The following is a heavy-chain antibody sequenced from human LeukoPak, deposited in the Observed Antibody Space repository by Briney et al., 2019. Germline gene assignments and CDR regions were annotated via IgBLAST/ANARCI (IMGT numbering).Heavy chain of an antibody. CDR2: IYPGDSDT. D-gene: IGHD5-24*01. J-gene: IGHJ4*02. CDR3: ARRRDGYNYVGYFDY. CDR1: GYSFTSYW. Sequence: GESLKIYCKGSGYSFTSYWIGWVRQMPGKGLEWMGIIYPGDSDTRYSPSFQGQVTISADKSISTAYLQWSSLKASDTAMYYCARRRDGYNYVGYFDYWGQGTLVTVSS. V-gene: IGHV5-51*01.